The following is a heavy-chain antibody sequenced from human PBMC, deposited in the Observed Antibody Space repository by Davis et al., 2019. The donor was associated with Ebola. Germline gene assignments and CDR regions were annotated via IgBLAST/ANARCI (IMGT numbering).Heavy chain of an antibody. CDR3: ARVPVTTSSHFDY. Sequence: ASVKVSCKASGYTFTNYDINWVRQATGQGLEWMGWLNPQNGNTGYAQKFQGRVTITGGTSVSTAYMELTSLRSEDTAVYYCARVPVTTSSHFDYWGQGTLVTVSS. V-gene: IGHV1-8*01. D-gene: IGHD4-11*01. CDR1: GYTFTNYD. J-gene: IGHJ4*02. CDR2: LNPQNGNT.